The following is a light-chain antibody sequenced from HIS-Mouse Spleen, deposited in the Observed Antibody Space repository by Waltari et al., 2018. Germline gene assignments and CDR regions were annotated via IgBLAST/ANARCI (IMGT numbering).Light chain of an antibody. V-gene: IGLV1-47*01. Sequence: QSLLTPPPSASGTPGQRVTMACTGSSTNIGSNYVYWYQHLPGTAPKLRIDRNNQRPSGVPDRFSGSKSGTSASLAISGLRSEDEADYYCAAWDDSLSGPVFGGGTKLTVL. CDR1: STNIGSNY. J-gene: IGLJ3*02. CDR2: RNN. CDR3: AAWDDSLSGPV.